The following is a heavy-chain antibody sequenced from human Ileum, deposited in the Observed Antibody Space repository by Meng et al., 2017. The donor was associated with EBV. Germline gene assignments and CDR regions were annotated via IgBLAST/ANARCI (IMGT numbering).Heavy chain of an antibody. CDR1: GGSFGGYY. CDR2: INHSGST. J-gene: IGHJ4*02. D-gene: IGHD1-26*01. Sequence: LETLTVTPAVFGGSFGGYYWSWIRQPPGKGLEWIGEINHSGSTNYNPSLKSRVIISVDTSKNQLSLKLSSVTAADTPVYYCAYSGSNYPDYWGQGTLVTVSS. V-gene: IGHV4-34*01. CDR3: AYSGSNYPDY.